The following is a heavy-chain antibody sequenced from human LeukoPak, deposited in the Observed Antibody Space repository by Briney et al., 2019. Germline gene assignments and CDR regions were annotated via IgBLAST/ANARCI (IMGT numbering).Heavy chain of an antibody. Sequence: GASVKVSCRASGYSFTSYGISWVRQAPGRGLEWMGWISTDNGNTNYVQNLQGRVSMTRDTFTSTVYMELRSLRSDDTAVYYCARDLKGVAYFDYWGQGTLVTVSS. CDR3: ARDLKGVAYFDY. J-gene: IGHJ4*02. D-gene: IGHD2-15*01. V-gene: IGHV1-18*01. CDR2: ISTDNGNT. CDR1: GYSFTSYG.